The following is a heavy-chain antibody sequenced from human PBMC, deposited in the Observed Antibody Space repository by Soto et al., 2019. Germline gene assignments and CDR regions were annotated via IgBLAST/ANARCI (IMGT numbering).Heavy chain of an antibody. CDR1: GFTFSSYS. CDR3: ARELRFLERPPDY. J-gene: IGHJ4*02. CDR2: ISSSSYI. Sequence: GSLRLSCAASGFTFSSYSMNWVRQAPGKGLEWVSSISSSSYIYYADSVKGRFTISRDNAKNSLYLQMNSLRAEDTAVYYCARELRFLERPPDYWGQGTLVTVSS. V-gene: IGHV3-21*01. D-gene: IGHD3-3*01.